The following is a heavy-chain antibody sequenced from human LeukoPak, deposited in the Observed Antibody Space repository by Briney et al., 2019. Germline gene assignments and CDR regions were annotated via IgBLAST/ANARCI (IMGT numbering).Heavy chain of an antibody. J-gene: IGHJ3*02. CDR3: AKALAAAGNDAFDI. V-gene: IGHV3-9*01. D-gene: IGHD6-13*01. CDR1: GFTFDGYA. CDR2: ISWNSGSI. Sequence: PGRSLRLSRAASGFTFDGYAMHWVRQAPRKGLEWVSGISWNSGSIGYADSVKGRFTISRDNAKNSLYLQMNSLRAEDTALYYCAKALAAAGNDAFDIWGQGTMVTVSS.